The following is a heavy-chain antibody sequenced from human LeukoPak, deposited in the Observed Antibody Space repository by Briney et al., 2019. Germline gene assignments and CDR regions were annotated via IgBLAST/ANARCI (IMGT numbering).Heavy chain of an antibody. CDR2: LSWNSGSI. Sequence: PGRSLRLSCAASGFTFDDHAMHWVRQAPGKGLEWVSGLSWNSGSIDYADSVKGRFTISRDNAKNTLYLQMNSLRAEDTAVYYCARGGNSSSWYWDLNWFDPWGQGTLVTVSS. V-gene: IGHV3-9*01. CDR1: GFTFDDHA. J-gene: IGHJ5*02. CDR3: ARGGNSSSWYWDLNWFDP. D-gene: IGHD6-13*01.